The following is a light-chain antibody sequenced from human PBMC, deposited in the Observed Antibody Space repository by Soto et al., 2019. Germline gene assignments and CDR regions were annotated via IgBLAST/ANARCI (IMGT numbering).Light chain of an antibody. V-gene: IGKV1-12*01. CDR3: QQANSFPFT. CDR1: QGISRC. CDR2: TAS. J-gene: IGKJ3*01. Sequence: IKMTQSPSSVSASAGDRVSITCRASQGISRCLACYQQKPGKAPKLLIYTASRLQSGVPSRFIGSGSGADFTLTISRLQPEDFATYYCQQANSFPFTFGPGTKVDIK.